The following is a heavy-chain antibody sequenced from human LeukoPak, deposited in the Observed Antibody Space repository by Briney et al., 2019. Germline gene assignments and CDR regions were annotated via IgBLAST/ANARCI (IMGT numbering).Heavy chain of an antibody. CDR1: GFTFDDYA. CDR3: AKDRDYYYMDV. Sequence: PGGSLRLSCAASGFTFDDYAMHWVRQAPGKGLGWVSLITWNGGSAFYADSVKGRFTISRDNSKDSLYLQMNSLRPEDTALYYCAKDRDYYYMDVWGKGTTVTVSS. V-gene: IGHV3-43D*03. J-gene: IGHJ6*03. CDR2: ITWNGGSA.